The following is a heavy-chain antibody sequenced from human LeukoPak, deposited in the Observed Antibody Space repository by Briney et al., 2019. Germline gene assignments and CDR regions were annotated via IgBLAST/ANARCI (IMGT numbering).Heavy chain of an antibody. J-gene: IGHJ4*02. D-gene: IGHD3-22*01. V-gene: IGHV3-48*01. CDR3: AKEYYYDSSGPFDY. Sequence: GGSLRLSCAASGFTFNTYTMNWVRQAPGKGLEWVSYISGSSGIIDYADSVRGRFTISRDNAKNSLYLQMNSLRAEDTAVYYCAKEYYYDSSGPFDYWGQGTLVTVSS. CDR1: GFTFNTYT. CDR2: ISGSSGII.